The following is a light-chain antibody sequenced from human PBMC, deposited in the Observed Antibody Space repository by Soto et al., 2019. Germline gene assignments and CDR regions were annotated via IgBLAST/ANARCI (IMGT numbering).Light chain of an antibody. CDR2: GAS. J-gene: IGKJ1*01. CDR3: QQYNNWPRT. Sequence: EIVLTQSPGTLSLSPGERATLSCRASQSISDTLAWYQQKPGQAPRLLIYGASTRAPGFPAGFSGSGSGTEFTLTISSLQSEDFGVYYCQQYNNWPRTFGQGTKVDIK. CDR1: QSISDT. V-gene: IGKV3-15*01.